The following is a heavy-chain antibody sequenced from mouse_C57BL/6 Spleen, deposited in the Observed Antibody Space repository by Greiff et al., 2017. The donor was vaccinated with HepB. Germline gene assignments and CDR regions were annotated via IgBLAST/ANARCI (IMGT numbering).Heavy chain of an antibody. D-gene: IGHD1-1*01. Sequence: EVQRVESGGGLVKPGGSLKLSCAASGFTFSDYGMHWVRQAPEKGLEWVAYISSGSSTIYYADTVKGRFTISRDNAKNPLFLQMTSLRSEDTAMFYCARVDTTVVAPDYWGQGTLVTVSA. CDR1: GFTFSDYG. CDR3: ARVDTTVVAPDY. J-gene: IGHJ3*01. CDR2: ISSGSSTI. V-gene: IGHV5-17*01.